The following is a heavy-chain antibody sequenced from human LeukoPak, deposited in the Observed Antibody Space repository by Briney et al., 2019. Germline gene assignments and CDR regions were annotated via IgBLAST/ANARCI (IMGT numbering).Heavy chain of an antibody. Sequence: GGSLRLSCAASGFTFSSYGFHWVRQALGKGLEWVAVIWYDGSQKYYLDSVKGRFTISRDSFDNTVYLQMNGLRAEDTAVYYCARDLGHFSRGASYFDYWGQGALVTVSS. CDR2: IWYDGSQK. J-gene: IGHJ4*02. V-gene: IGHV3-33*01. CDR3: ARDLGHFSRGASYFDY. D-gene: IGHD4/OR15-4a*01. CDR1: GFTFSSYG.